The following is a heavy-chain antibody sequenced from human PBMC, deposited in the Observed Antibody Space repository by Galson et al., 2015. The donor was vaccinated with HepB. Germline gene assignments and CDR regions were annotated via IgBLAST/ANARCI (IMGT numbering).Heavy chain of an antibody. V-gene: IGHV3-48*03. CDR2: ISSTGSTI. Sequence: SLRLSCAASGFTFSIYEMNWVRQAPGKGLEWVSYISSTGSTIYYADSVKGRFTISRDNAKNSLYLQMNSLRAEDTAVYYCAGGHDRYYFDSSGLEYWGQGALVTVSS. D-gene: IGHD3-22*01. CDR1: GFTFSIYE. CDR3: AGGHDRYYFDSSGLEY. J-gene: IGHJ4*02.